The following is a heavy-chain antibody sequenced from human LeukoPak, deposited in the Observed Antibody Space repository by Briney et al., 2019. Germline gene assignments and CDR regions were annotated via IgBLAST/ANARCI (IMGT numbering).Heavy chain of an antibody. V-gene: IGHV3-7*01. D-gene: IGHD1-26*01. CDR2: IKQDGSEK. J-gene: IGHJ4*02. CDR1: GFTFSSYW. Sequence: GGSLRLSCAASGFTFSSYWMSWVRQAPGKGLEWVANIKQDGSEKYYVDSVKGRFTISRDNAKNSLYLQMNSLRAEDTAVYYCARDKIGRVGATSSDYWGQGTLVTVPP. CDR3: ARDKIGRVGATSSDY.